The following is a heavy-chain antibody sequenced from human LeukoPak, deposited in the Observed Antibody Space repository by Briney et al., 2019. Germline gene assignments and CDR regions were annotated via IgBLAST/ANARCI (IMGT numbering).Heavy chain of an antibody. V-gene: IGHV3-30*18. Sequence: PGRSLRLSCAASGFTFSSYGMHWVRQAPGKGLEWVAAISYDGSNKFYAGSVKGRFTISRDNSKNTLYLQVSSLRGEDTAVYHCANGLARDIAVVPAALGDFEIWGQGTMVTVSS. CDR2: ISYDGSNK. CDR3: ANGLARDIAVVPAALGDFEI. D-gene: IGHD2-2*01. J-gene: IGHJ3*02. CDR1: GFTFSSYG.